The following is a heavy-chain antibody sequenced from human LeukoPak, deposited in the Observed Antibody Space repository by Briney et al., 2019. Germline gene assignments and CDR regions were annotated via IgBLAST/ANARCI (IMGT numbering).Heavy chain of an antibody. D-gene: IGHD4-11*01. CDR2: ISTYNGYT. CDR1: GYTFSDYY. CDR3: ARGEDYIWDY. V-gene: IGHV1-18*04. J-gene: IGHJ4*02. Sequence: ASVKVSCKASGYTFSDYYIHWVRQAPGQGLEWMGWISTYNGYTQCAQNLQGRVTMTADTSTSTAYMELRSLRSDDTAVYYCARGEDYIWDYWGQGTLVTVSS.